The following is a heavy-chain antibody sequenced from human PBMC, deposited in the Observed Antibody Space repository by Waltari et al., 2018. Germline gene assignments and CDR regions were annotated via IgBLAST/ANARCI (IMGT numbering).Heavy chain of an antibody. CDR2: IRYDGSNK. CDR1: GFTFSSYG. CDR3: AKDRSGGVFDY. D-gene: IGHD2-8*02. Sequence: QVQLVESGGGVVQPGGSLRLSCAAAGFTFSSYGMHWVRQAPGKGLEWVAFIRYDGSNKYYADSVKGRFTISRDNSKNTLYLQMNSLRAEDTAVYYCAKDRSGGVFDYWGQGTLVTVSS. J-gene: IGHJ4*02. V-gene: IGHV3-30*02.